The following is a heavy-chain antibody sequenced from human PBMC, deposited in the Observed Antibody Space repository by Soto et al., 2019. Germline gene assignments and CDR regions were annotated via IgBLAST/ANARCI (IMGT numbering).Heavy chain of an antibody. Sequence: SETLSLTCAISVDSFSSNSAAWNWIRQSPSRGLEWLGRTYYRSKWYNDYAVSVKSRITINPDTSKNQFSLQLNSVTPEDTAVYYCARESYSGYDFLYYYYGMDVWGQGTTVTVS. CDR2: TYYRSKWYN. V-gene: IGHV6-1*01. D-gene: IGHD5-12*01. CDR1: VDSFSSNSAA. CDR3: ARESYSGYDFLYYYYGMDV. J-gene: IGHJ6*02.